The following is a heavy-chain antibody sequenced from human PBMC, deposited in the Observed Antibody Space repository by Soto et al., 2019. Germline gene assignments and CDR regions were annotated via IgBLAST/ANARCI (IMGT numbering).Heavy chain of an antibody. V-gene: IGHV2-5*02. J-gene: IGHJ4*02. CDR2: IYCDDDK. CDR1: GFSLSTSGVG. Sequence: QITLKESGPTLVKPTQTLTLTCTFSGFSLSTSGVGVGWIRQPPGKALEWLALIYCDDDKRYSPSLNSSLTIPKHAYQNQVVLTLTNMDPVDTAAYYCAHRRETYDSWGPGTLVTVSS. D-gene: IGHD3-3*01. CDR3: AHRRETYDS.